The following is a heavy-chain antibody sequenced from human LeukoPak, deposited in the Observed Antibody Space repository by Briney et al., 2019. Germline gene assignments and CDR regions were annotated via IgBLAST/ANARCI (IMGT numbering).Heavy chain of an antibody. CDR3: ARVGSGSGWYDY. Sequence: GGSLRLSCAASGFTFSSYDMHWVRQATGKGLEWVSAIGTAGDTYYPGSVKGRFTISRENAKNSLYLQMNSLRAGDTAVYYRARVGSGSGWYDYWGQGTLVTVSS. CDR2: IGTAGDT. V-gene: IGHV3-13*01. CDR1: GFTFSSYD. D-gene: IGHD6-19*01. J-gene: IGHJ4*02.